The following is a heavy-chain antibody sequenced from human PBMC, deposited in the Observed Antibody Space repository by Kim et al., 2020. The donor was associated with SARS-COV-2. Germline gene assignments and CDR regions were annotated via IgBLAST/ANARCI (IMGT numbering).Heavy chain of an antibody. Sequence: KSRVTISVDTSKSQFSLKLSSVTAADTAVYYCARAEGATVLFDYYYYGMDVWGQGTTVTVSS. J-gene: IGHJ6*02. V-gene: IGHV4-59*01. CDR3: ARAEGATVLFDYYYYGMDV. D-gene: IGHD1-26*01.